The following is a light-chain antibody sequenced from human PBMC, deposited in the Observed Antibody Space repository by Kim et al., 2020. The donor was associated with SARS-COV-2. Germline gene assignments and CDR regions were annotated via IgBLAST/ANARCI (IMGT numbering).Light chain of an antibody. Sequence: GKPARISCEHMNMGSNSVQLYLQEPGQAPVVVIYDDSARPSGIPRDFCATNSGHTATRTISRVEAGDEADEYCQVWDSSGDHPVVFGGGTQLTVL. J-gene: IGLJ2*01. CDR1: NMGSNS. CDR2: DDS. CDR3: QVWDSSGDHPVV. V-gene: IGLV3-21*03.